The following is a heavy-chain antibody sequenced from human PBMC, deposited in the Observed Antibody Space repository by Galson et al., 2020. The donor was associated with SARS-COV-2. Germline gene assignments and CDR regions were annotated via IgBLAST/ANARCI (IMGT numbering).Heavy chain of an antibody. CDR3: TRGFMYYYGSGTYYEDY. V-gene: IGHV3-49*04. CDR1: GFNFGDYA. CDR2: IRSQAYGGTP. J-gene: IGHJ4*02. D-gene: IGHD3-10*01. Sequence: TGGYLRLSCTTSGFNFGDYAMSWVRQAPGKGLEWVGFIRSQAYGGTPQYAESVKGRFTISRDDSKSIAYLQMNSLKTEDTAMYYCTRGFMYYYGSGTYYEDYWGQGALVNVSS.